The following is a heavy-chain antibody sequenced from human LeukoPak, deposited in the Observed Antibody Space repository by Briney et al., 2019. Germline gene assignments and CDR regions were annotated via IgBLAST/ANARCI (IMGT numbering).Heavy chain of an antibody. CDR3: ARDRLQIWAAAAYNWFDP. V-gene: IGHV1-8*01. CDR1: GYTFTSYD. D-gene: IGHD6-13*01. CDR2: MNPNSGNT. Sequence: ASVKVSCKASGYTFTSYDINWVRQATGQRLEWMGWMNPNSGNTGYAQKFQGRVTMTRDNSITTAYLELSSLISEDTAVYYCARDRLQIWAAAAYNWFDPWGQGTLVTVSS. J-gene: IGHJ5*02.